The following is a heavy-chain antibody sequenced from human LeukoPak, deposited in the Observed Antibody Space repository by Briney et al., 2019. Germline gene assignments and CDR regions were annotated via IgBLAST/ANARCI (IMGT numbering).Heavy chain of an antibody. V-gene: IGHV1-2*06. Sequence: GASVKVSCTASGYTFTCYYMHWVRQAPGQGLEWMGRINPNSGGTNYAQKFQGRVTMTRDTSISTAYMELSRLRSDDTAVYYCTRDRGYDYFFDYWGQGTLVTVSS. CDR2: INPNSGGT. J-gene: IGHJ4*02. D-gene: IGHD5-12*01. CDR3: TRDRGYDYFFDY. CDR1: GYTFTCYY.